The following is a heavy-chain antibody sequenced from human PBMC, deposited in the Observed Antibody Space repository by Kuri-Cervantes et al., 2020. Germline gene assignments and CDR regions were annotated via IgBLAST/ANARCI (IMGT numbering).Heavy chain of an antibody. Sequence: GGSLRLSCAASGFTFSSYAMNWVRQAPGKGLEWVAGISDGGSTTYYADSVKGRFIVSRDNSKNTLYLQMNSLRAEDTAVYYCARAREKGELRYYYYMDVWGKGTTVTVSS. D-gene: IGHD1-7*01. CDR2: ISDGGSTT. V-gene: IGHV3-23*01. CDR3: ARAREKGELRYYYYMDV. J-gene: IGHJ6*03. CDR1: GFTFSSYA.